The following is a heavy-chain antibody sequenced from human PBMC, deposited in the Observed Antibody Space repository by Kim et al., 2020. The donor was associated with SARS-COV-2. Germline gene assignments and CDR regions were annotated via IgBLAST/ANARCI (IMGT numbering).Heavy chain of an antibody. CDR3: AKDKNSGYYLDS. Sequence: GGSLRLSCAASGFVFNAYALTWVRQAPGKGLEWVSGISGSGGSMFYADSVKGRFTISRDSSKNTVYLQMDSLRAEDTAVYYCAKDKNSGYYLDSWGQGTLVTVSS. D-gene: IGHD3-22*01. V-gene: IGHV3-23*01. J-gene: IGHJ4*02. CDR1: GFVFNAYA. CDR2: ISGSGGSM.